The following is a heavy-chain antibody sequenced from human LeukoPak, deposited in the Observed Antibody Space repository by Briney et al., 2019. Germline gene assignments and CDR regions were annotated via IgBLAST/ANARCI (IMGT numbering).Heavy chain of an antibody. CDR2: ISSSGSTT. J-gene: IGHJ4*02. Sequence: GGSLRLSCAASGFTFSDYYMSWIRQAPGKGLEWVSYISSSGSTTYYADSVKGRFTISRDNSKNTLYLQMNSLRAEDTAVYYCAKDRGLTYYYGSGSFDYWGQGTLVTVSS. V-gene: IGHV3-11*01. D-gene: IGHD3-10*01. CDR1: GFTFSDYY. CDR3: AKDRGLTYYYGSGSFDY.